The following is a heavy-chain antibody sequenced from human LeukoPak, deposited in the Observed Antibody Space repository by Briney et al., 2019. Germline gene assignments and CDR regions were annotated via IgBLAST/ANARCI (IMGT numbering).Heavy chain of an antibody. Sequence: GGSLRLSCAASGFTFSSYAMSWVRQAPGKVLEWVSAISGSGGSTYYADSVKGRFTISRDNSKNTLFLQMNSLRAEDTAVYYCAKQIGYCSGGNCYFTYWGQGTLVTVSS. V-gene: IGHV3-23*01. CDR2: ISGSGGST. CDR3: AKQIGYCSGGNCYFTY. J-gene: IGHJ4*02. D-gene: IGHD2-15*01. CDR1: GFTFSSYA.